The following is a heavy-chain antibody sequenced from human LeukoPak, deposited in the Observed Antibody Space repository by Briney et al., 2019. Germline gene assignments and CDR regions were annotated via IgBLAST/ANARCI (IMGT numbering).Heavy chain of an antibody. Sequence: GGPLRLSCAASGFTFSTYEMNWVRQAPGKGPEWVSYISSTGSNIYYADSVKGRFTISRDNAKNSLYLLMNSLRTEDTAVYYCAATYYYDGSGDYWGQGTLVTVSS. CDR2: ISSTGSNI. CDR1: GFTFSTYE. D-gene: IGHD3-22*01. CDR3: AATYYYDGSGDY. V-gene: IGHV3-48*03. J-gene: IGHJ4*02.